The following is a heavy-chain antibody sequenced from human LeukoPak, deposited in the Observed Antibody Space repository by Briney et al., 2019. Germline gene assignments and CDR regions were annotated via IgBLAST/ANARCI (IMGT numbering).Heavy chain of an antibody. CDR3: TASDHLYCSSSSCHFDY. Sequence: PGGSLRLSCVTSGFSFSSYGMSWVRQAPGQGLEWVSVISVNGYITNYADSVKGRFTISRDDSKSTLYLQMNSLKTEDTAVYYCTASDHLYCSSSSCHFDYWGQGTLVTVAS. J-gene: IGHJ4*02. V-gene: IGHV3-23*01. D-gene: IGHD2-2*01. CDR1: GFSFSSYG. CDR2: ISVNGYIT.